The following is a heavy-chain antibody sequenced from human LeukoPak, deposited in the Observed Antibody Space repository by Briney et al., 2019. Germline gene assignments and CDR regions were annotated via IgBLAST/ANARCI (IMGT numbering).Heavy chain of an antibody. CDR1: GGSISSINW. J-gene: IGHJ4*02. D-gene: IGHD2-15*01. V-gene: IGHV4-4*02. Sequence: PSGTLSLTCAISGGSISSINWWTSVRQPPGKGLDWIGEIYHSESANYNPSLTSRVTISVDKSKNQFSLKMSSVTAADTAVYYCARKDYSSPYYFDYWGQGTLVTVSS. CDR3: ARKDYSSPYYFDY. CDR2: IYHSESA.